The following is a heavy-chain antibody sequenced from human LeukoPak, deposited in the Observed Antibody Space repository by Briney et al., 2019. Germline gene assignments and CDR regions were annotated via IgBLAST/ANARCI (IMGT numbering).Heavy chain of an antibody. J-gene: IGHJ3*02. CDR2: IRSQNGAT. CDR1: GYTFHTYD. D-gene: IGHD1-26*01. V-gene: IGHV1-18*01. CDR3: ARVGRSGSPGAFDI. Sequence: ASVRVSCRASGYTFHTYDITWVRQAPGQGLEWMGWIRSQNGATNYAQKLQGRVTMTTDASTSTVYMELRSLRSDDTAVYYCARVGRSGSPGAFDIWGQGTMVIV.